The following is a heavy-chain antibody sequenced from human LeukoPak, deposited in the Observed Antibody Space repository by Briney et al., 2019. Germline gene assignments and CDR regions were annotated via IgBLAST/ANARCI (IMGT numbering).Heavy chain of an antibody. D-gene: IGHD6-19*01. CDR1: GFTFSSYG. Sequence: GGSLRLSCVASGFTFSSYGMHWVRQAPGKGLEWVAVISYDGSNKYYADSVKGRFTISRDNSKNTLYLQMNSLRAEDTAVYYCARDSAVADHDYWGQGTLVTVSS. CDR3: ARDSAVADHDY. V-gene: IGHV3-30*19. J-gene: IGHJ4*02. CDR2: ISYDGSNK.